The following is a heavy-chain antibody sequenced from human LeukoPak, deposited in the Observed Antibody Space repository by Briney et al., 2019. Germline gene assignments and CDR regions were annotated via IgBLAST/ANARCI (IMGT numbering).Heavy chain of an antibody. J-gene: IGHJ4*02. CDR3: VRALVGAAFDT. CDR2: ISGSRDFI. D-gene: IGHD1-26*01. Sequence: GGSLGLSCAASGFTFNVYAMHWVRQVPGKGPEWISSISGSRDFIYYADSVKGRFTISSDNAKNSLYLDMNSLRVEDTAVYFCVRALVGAAFDTWGQGALVTVSS. CDR1: GFTFNVYA. V-gene: IGHV3-21*06.